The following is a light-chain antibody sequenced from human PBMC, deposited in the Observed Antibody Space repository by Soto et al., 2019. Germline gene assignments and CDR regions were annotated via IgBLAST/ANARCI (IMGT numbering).Light chain of an antibody. CDR2: KAS. J-gene: IGKJ4*01. CDR1: QSVSNG. V-gene: IGKV1-5*03. CDR3: QRYHSYVFA. Sequence: DIQINQSPSTLSASVCNSVTFTCRASQSVSNGLAWYHQKPGQAPKLLIYKASSLGSGVPLRFSGSGSGNEVTLPIDSLQPADIATEFCQRYHSYVFAFGGGTEVEL.